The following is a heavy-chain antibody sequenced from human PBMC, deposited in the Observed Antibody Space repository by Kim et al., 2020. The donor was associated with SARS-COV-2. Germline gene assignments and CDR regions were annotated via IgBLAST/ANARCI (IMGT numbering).Heavy chain of an antibody. V-gene: IGHV3-21*01. CDR2: ISSSSSYI. D-gene: IGHD3-3*01. CDR1: GFTFSSYS. CDR3: AREMYYDFWSGYYIGDYKYYYCMDV. Sequence: GGSLRLSCAASGFTFSSYSMNWVRQAPGKGLEWVSSISSSSSYIYYADSVKGRFTISRDNAKNSLYLQMNSLRAEDTAVYYCAREMYYDFWSGYYIGDYKYYYCMDVWGQGTTVTVSS. J-gene: IGHJ6*02.